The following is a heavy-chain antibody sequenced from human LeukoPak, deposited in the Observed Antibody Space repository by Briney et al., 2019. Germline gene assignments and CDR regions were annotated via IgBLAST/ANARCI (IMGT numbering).Heavy chain of an antibody. CDR1: GFTFSSYG. J-gene: IGHJ3*02. CDR3: AKVRGGSWGSHLLRAFDI. V-gene: IGHV3-30*18. Sequence: GGSLRLSCAASGFTFSSYGMHWVRQAPGKGLEWVAVISYDGSNKYYADSVKGRFTISRDNSKNTLYLQMNSLGAEDTAVYYCAKVRGGSWGSHLLRAFDIWGQGTMVTVSS. D-gene: IGHD3-16*01. CDR2: ISYDGSNK.